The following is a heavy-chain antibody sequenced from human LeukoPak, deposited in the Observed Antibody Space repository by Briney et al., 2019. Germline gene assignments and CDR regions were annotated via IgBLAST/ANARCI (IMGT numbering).Heavy chain of an antibody. V-gene: IGHV5-51*01. CDR3: ARHARQWLPAGPFDI. J-gene: IGHJ3*02. Sequence: GESLKISCKGSGYSFTSYWIGWVRQMPGKGLEWMGIIYPGDSDTRYSPSFQGQVTISADKSISTAYLQWSSLKASDTAMYYCARHARQWLPAGPFDIWGQGTMVTVSS. CDR1: GYSFTSYW. D-gene: IGHD6-19*01. CDR2: IYPGDSDT.